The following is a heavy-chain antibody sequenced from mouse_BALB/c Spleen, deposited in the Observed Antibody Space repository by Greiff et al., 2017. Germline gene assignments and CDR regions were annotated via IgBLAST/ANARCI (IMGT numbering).Heavy chain of an antibody. CDR1: GFAFSSYD. Sequence: EVMLVESGGGLVKPGGSLKLSCAASGFAFSSYDMSWVRQTPEKRLEWVAYISSGGGSTYYPDTVKGRFTISRDNAKNTLYLQMSSLKSEDTAMYYCARHRSYYKGFAYWGQGTLVTVSA. V-gene: IGHV5-12-1*01. CDR2: ISSGGGST. CDR3: ARHRSYYKGFAY. D-gene: IGHD2-12*01. J-gene: IGHJ3*01.